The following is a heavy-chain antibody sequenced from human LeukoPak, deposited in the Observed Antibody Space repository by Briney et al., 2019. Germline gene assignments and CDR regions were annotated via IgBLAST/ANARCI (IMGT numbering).Heavy chain of an antibody. CDR3: ARVGQRWLEPESGYFDY. CDR2: IYYSGST. CDR1: GGSISSYY. Sequence: SETLSLTCTVSGGSISSYYWSWIRQPPGKGLEWIGYIYYSGSTNYNPSLKSRVTMSVDTSKNQFSLKLSSVTAADTAVYYCARVGQRWLEPESGYFDYWGQGTLVTVSS. J-gene: IGHJ4*02. D-gene: IGHD5-24*01. V-gene: IGHV4-59*12.